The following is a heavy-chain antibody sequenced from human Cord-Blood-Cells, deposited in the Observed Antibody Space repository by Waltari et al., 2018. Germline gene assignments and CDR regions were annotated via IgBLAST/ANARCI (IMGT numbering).Heavy chain of an antibody. CDR3: ARGHGYDSVSYYNVYWYFDL. V-gene: IGHV1-69*01. D-gene: IGHD3-10*01. CDR2: IIPIFGTA. Sequence: QVQLVQSGAEVKKPGSSVKVSCKASGGTFSSYAISWVRQAPGQGLEWMGGIIPIFGTANYAQKFQGRVTITADESTSTAYMELSSLRSEDTAVYYCARGHGYDSVSYYNVYWYFDLWGRGTLVTVSS. J-gene: IGHJ2*01. CDR1: GGTFSSYA.